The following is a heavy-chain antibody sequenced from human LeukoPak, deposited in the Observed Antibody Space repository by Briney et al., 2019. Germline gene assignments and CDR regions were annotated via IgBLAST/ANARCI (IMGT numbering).Heavy chain of an antibody. CDR1: GITFSSCA. CDR2: ISSSGSTI. J-gene: IGHJ6*02. Sequence: GGSLRLSCAASGITFSSCAMSWVRQAPGRGLEWVSYISSSGSTIYYADSVKGRFTISRDNAKNSLYLQMNSLRAEDTAVYYCARTSYYYGMDVWGQGTTVTVSS. CDR3: ARTSYYYGMDV. V-gene: IGHV3-48*04.